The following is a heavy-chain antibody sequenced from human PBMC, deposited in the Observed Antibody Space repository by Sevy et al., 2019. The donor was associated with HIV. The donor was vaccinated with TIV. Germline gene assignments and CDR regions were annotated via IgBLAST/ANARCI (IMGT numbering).Heavy chain of an antibody. CDR3: ARHGYFDWLWAPIQVYYYYYGMDV. J-gene: IGHJ6*02. Sequence: ASVKVSCKASGYTFTSYGISWVRQAPGQGLEWMGWISAYNGNTNYAQKLQGRVTMTTDTSTSTAYMELRSLRSDDTAVYYCARHGYFDWLWAPIQVYYYYYGMDVWGQGTTVTVSS. CDR2: ISAYNGNT. CDR1: GYTFTSYG. V-gene: IGHV1-18*01. D-gene: IGHD3-9*01.